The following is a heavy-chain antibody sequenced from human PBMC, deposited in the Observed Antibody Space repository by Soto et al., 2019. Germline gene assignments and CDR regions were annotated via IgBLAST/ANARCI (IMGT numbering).Heavy chain of an antibody. V-gene: IGHV4-31*03. CDR1: GPSISSGGYY. Sequence: QVQLQESGPGLVKPSQTLSLTCTVSGPSISSGGYYWSWIRQRPGKGLEWLGYIYHSGTSYYIPSLQSRLTMSIDACKNQLTLTLRSVLAAETAVFFCANVGLPSRPRMGSLYFWGQGILVTVSS. CDR2: IYHSGTS. J-gene: IGHJ1*01. CDR3: ANVGLPSRPRMGSLYF. D-gene: IGHD5-12*01.